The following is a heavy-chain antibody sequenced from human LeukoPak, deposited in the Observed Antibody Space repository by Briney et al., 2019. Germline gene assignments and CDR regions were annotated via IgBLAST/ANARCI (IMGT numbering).Heavy chain of an antibody. CDR1: GGSISSGDYY. Sequence: PSETLSLTCTVSGGSISSGDYYWSRIRQPPGKGLEWIGYIYYSGSTYYNPSLKSRVTKSVDTSKNQFSLKLSSVTAADTAVYYCARSVMVVAPWAFDIWGQGTLVTVSS. CDR3: ARSVMVVAPWAFDI. CDR2: IYYSGST. D-gene: IGHD2-15*01. V-gene: IGHV4-30-4*01. J-gene: IGHJ3*02.